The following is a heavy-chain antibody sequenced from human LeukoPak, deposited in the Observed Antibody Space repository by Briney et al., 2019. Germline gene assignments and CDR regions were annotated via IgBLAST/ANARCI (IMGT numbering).Heavy chain of an antibody. CDR2: ISSGSYI. CDR1: GFTFSSYS. V-gene: IGHV3-21*01. CDR3: ARDPSGGQGDY. Sequence: GGSLRLSCAASGFTFSSYSMNWVRQAPGKGLEWVSSISSGSYIYYADSVKGRFTISRDNAKNSLYLQMNSLRAEDTAVCYCARDPSGGQGDYWGQGTLVTVSS. D-gene: IGHD3-10*01. J-gene: IGHJ4*02.